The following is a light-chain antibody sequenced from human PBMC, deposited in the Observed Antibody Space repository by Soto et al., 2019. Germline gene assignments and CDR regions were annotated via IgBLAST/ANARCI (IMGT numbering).Light chain of an antibody. CDR2: EVS. CDR3: SSYSISTAYL. CDR1: SSDVGGYNY. J-gene: IGLJ1*01. V-gene: IGLV2-14*01. Sequence: QSALTQPASVSGSPGQSITISCTGTSSDVGGYNYVSWYQQHPGKAPKLMSYEVSNRPSGVSNRFSGSKSGNTASLTISGLRAEDEADYFCSSYSISTAYLFGTGTKVTVL.